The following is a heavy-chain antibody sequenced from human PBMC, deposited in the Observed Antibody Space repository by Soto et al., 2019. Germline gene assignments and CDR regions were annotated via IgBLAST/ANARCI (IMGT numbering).Heavy chain of an antibody. D-gene: IGHD1-26*01. CDR1: GGSFSGYY. CDR3: AREGGATAGFDY. V-gene: IGHV4-34*01. CDR2: INHSGST. J-gene: IGHJ4*02. Sequence: PSETLSLTCAVYGGSFSGYYWSWIRQPPGKGLEWIGEINHSGSTNYNPSLKSRVTISVDTSKNQFSLKLSSVTAADTAVYYCAREGGATAGFDYWGQGTLVTVSS.